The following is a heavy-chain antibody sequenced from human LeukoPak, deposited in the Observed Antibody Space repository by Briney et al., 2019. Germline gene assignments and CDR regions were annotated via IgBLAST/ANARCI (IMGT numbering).Heavy chain of an antibody. CDR1: GDTFSSYA. D-gene: IGHD3-10*01. CDR3: ARVVRITMVRGVISYFDY. Sequence: GASVKVSCKASGDTFSSYAISWVRQAPGQGLEWMGGIIPIFGTANYAQKFQGRVTITADESTSTAYMELSSLRSEDTAVYYCARVVRITMVRGVISYFDYWGQGTLVTVSS. CDR2: IIPIFGTA. V-gene: IGHV1-69*01. J-gene: IGHJ4*02.